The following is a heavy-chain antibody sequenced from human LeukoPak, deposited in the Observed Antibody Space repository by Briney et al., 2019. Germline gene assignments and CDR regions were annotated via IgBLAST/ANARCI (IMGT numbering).Heavy chain of an antibody. Sequence: SETLSLTCAVYGGSFSGYYWSWIRQPPGKGLEWIGEINHSGSTNYNPSLKSRVTISVDTSKNQFSLKLSSVTAADTAVYYCARRGRSSNYFDYWGQGTLVTVSS. V-gene: IGHV4-34*01. CDR2: INHSGST. CDR1: GGSFSGYY. CDR3: ARRGRSSNYFDY. J-gene: IGHJ4*02. D-gene: IGHD6-6*01.